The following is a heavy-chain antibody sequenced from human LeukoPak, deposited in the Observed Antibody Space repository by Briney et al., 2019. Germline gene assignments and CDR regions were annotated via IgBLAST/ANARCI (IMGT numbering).Heavy chain of an antibody. CDR2: IYYSGST. J-gene: IGHJ3*02. V-gene: IGHV4-59*08. Sequence: PSETLTLTCTVSGGSISPYFWSWIRQPPGKGMEWIGDIYYSGSTDYNPSLKSRVTISVDTSKSHFSLKLSSVTAADTAVYYCARHALLVGVTNRDAFDIWRQGTMVTVSS. D-gene: IGHD1-26*01. CDR1: GGSISPYF. CDR3: ARHALLVGVTNRDAFDI.